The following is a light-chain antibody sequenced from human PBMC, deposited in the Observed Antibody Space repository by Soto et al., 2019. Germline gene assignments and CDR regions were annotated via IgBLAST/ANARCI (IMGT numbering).Light chain of an antibody. J-gene: IGKJ4*01. Sequence: DIQMTQSPSSVSASVGDRVTITCRASQDISDCLAWHQQKPGEAPKLLIYSATTLHSGVPSRFSASGSGTYFTFPITTLQPEYFATYYCQQGHSFPLSVGGGTKVEIK. CDR3: QQGHSFPLS. V-gene: IGKV1-12*01. CDR1: QDISDC. CDR2: SAT.